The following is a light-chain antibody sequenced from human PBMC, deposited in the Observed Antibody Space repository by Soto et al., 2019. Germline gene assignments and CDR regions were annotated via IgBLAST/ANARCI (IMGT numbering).Light chain of an antibody. V-gene: IGLV1-40*01. Sequence: QSVLTQPPSVSGAPGQRITISCTGSSSNIGAHYDVHWYQQLPGTAPKLLIYGDDNRPSGVPDRFSGSKSGTSASLAITGLQAEDEADYYCQSYDNSLSGSGVFGGGTKVTVL. CDR1: SSNIGAHYD. CDR3: QSYDNSLSGSGV. J-gene: IGLJ3*02. CDR2: GDD.